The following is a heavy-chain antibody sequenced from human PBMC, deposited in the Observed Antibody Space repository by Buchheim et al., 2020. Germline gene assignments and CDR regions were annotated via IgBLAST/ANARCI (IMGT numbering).Heavy chain of an antibody. Sequence: EVQLVESGGGLVKPRGSLRLSCAASGFTFSNAWMSWVRQAPGKGLEWVGRIKSKTDGGTTDYAAPVKGRFTISRDDSKNTLCLQMNSLKTEDTAVYYCTTERVLWYSYGYVEFDYWGQGTL. CDR1: GFTFSNAW. CDR2: IKSKTDGGTT. D-gene: IGHD5-18*01. J-gene: IGHJ4*02. CDR3: TTERVLWYSYGYVEFDY. V-gene: IGHV3-15*01.